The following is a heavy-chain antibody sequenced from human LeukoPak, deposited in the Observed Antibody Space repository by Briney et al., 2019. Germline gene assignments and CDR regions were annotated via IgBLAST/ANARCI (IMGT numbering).Heavy chain of an antibody. Sequence: GRSLRLSCAASGFTFSSYGMHWVRQAPGKGLEWVAVISYDGSNKYYADSVKGRFTISRDNSKNTLYLQMNSLRAEDTAVYYCAKEGGDSIYYYYGMDVWGQGTTVTVSS. CDR2: ISYDGSNK. CDR3: AKEGGDSIYYYYGMDV. V-gene: IGHV3-30*18. D-gene: IGHD4-17*01. J-gene: IGHJ6*02. CDR1: GFTFSSYG.